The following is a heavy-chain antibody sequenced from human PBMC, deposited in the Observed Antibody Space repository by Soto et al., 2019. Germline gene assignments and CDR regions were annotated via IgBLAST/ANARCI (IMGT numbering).Heavy chain of an antibody. CDR2: IYYSGST. Sequence: PSETLSLTCTVSGGSISSGDYYWSWIRQPPGKGLEWIGYIYYSGSTNYNPSLKSRVTISVDTSKNQFSLNLTSVTAADTAVYYCARYDSSGPTFDSWGQGTLVTVSS. D-gene: IGHD3-22*01. CDR3: ARYDSSGPTFDS. CDR1: GGSISSGDYY. V-gene: IGHV4-61*08. J-gene: IGHJ4*02.